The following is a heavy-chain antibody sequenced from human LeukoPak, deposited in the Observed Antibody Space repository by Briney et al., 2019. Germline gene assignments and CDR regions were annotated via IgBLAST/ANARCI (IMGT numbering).Heavy chain of an antibody. CDR2: IYSGGST. J-gene: IGHJ6*02. V-gene: IGHV3-53*01. D-gene: IGHD1-1*01. Sequence: GGSLRLSCAASGFTVSSNYMSWVRQAPGKGLEWVSVIYSGGSTYYADSVKGRFTISRDNSKNTLYLQMNSLRAEDTAVYYCVRFHGTNHYYYGMDVWGQGTTVTVSS. CDR3: VRFHGTNHYYYGMDV. CDR1: GFTVSSNY.